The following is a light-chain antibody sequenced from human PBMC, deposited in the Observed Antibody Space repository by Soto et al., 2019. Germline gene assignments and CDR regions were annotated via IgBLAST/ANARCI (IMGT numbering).Light chain of an antibody. J-gene: IGKJ1*01. CDR1: QTISAKY. CDR3: QHYDTSPTWT. V-gene: IGKV3-20*01. Sequence: EIVLTQSPGTLSLSPGERASLSCRASQTISAKYLSWYQQKPGQAPRLLIYSASSRAAGIPDRFSGGGSGADFTLTTSRLEPGDFAVYYCQHYDTSPTWTFGQGTKV. CDR2: SAS.